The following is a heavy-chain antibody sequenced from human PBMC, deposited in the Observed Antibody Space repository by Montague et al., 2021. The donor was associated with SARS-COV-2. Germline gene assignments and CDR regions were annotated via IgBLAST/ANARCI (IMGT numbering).Heavy chain of an antibody. Sequence: SETLSLTCTVSGASISSSYWGWIRQTAGKGLEWIGRIDTSGSPKYNPSLKSRVTMSLDTSKNQFSLKVNSVTVADTAMYFCARDGRRLYTYGCLDYWGQGILVTVSS. CDR3: ARDGRRLYTYGCLDY. J-gene: IGHJ4*02. CDR2: IDTSGSP. D-gene: IGHD5-18*01. V-gene: IGHV4-4*07. CDR1: GASISSSY.